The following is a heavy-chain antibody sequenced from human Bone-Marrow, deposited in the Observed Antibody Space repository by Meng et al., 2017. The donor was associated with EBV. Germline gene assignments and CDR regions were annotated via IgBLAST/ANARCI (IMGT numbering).Heavy chain of an antibody. J-gene: IGHJ4*02. Sequence: QVQFVQSGAELKKPGDSVKVFCNGPGYIFTTYAIHWVRQAPGQRLEWMGWINAAIANTKYSQRLHDRLTITSDTSANTVYMELSSLTSEDTALYYCAASPGDPRAGIDSWGQGTLVTASS. CDR1: GYIFTTYA. V-gene: IGHV1-3*01. CDR2: INAAIANT. CDR3: AASPGDPRAGIDS. D-gene: IGHD4-17*01.